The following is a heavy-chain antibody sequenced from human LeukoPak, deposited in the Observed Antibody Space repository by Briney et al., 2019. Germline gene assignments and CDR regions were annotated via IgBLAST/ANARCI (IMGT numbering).Heavy chain of an antibody. Sequence: SETLSLTCVVYNGSFSDYFCNWIRQPPGKGLEWTGEINHSGSTNYNPSLKSRVAISADTSKRQFSLKMSSVSVTAADTTVYYCAREVTIFGVVTNWFDPWGQGTLVTVSS. V-gene: IGHV4-34*01. J-gene: IGHJ5*02. CDR3: AREVTIFGVVTNWFDP. CDR2: INHSGST. D-gene: IGHD3-3*01. CDR1: NGSFSDYF.